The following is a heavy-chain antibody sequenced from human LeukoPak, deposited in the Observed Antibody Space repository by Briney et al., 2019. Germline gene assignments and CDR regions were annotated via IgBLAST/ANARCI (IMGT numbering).Heavy chain of an antibody. D-gene: IGHD3-22*01. CDR3: ARPRGGYYDSSGLDAFDI. J-gene: IGHJ3*02. V-gene: IGHV3-66*02. Sequence: GGSLRLSCAASGFTVSSNYMSWVRQAPGKGLEWVSVIYSGGSTYYADSVKGRFTISRDNSKNTLYLQMNSLRAEDTAVYYCARPRGGYYDSSGLDAFDIWGQGTMVTVYS. CDR1: GFTVSSNY. CDR2: IYSGGST.